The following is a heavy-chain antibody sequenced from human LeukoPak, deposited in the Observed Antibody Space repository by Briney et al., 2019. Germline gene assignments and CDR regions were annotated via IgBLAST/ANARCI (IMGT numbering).Heavy chain of an antibody. CDR2: IYYSGST. J-gene: IGHJ5*02. Sequence: PSETLSLTCSVSSGSISSSSYYWGWIRQPPGKGLEWIGSIYYSGSTYYNPSLKSRVTISVDTSKNQFSLKLSSVTAADTAVYYCARDKAGTFDPWGQGTLVTVSS. CDR1: SGSISSSSYY. V-gene: IGHV4-39*07. CDR3: ARDKAGTFDP.